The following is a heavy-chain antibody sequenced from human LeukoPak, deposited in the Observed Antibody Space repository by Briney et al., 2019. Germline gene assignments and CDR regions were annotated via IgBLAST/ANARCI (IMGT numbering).Heavy chain of an antibody. J-gene: IGHJ4*02. V-gene: IGHV3-23*05. CDR3: ARASSVGAAGLFDY. Sequence: GGSLRLTCAASGFTFSSYAMSWVRQAPGKGLEWVSTIYSGGTTFYADSVKGRFTISRDNSKNTLYLQMNSLRAEDTAIYYCARASSVGAAGLFDYWGLGTLVTVSS. CDR2: IYSGGTT. CDR1: GFTFSSYA. D-gene: IGHD6-13*01.